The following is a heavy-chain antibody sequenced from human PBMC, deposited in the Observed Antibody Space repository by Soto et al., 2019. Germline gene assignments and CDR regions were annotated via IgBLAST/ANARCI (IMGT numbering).Heavy chain of an antibody. CDR1: GGPVRDAFSY. CDR2: LSYTGST. CDR3: ARELEGGVFDI. D-gene: IGHD2-8*02. Sequence: QVHLQESGPQLVKPSQPLSLTCTVSGGPVRDAFSYWTWIRQPPGKGPEWMGYLSYTGSTYYNPSVRNRATISVDESSNLVSLRLSSVTAADTAVYYCARELEGGVFDIWGRGTLVTVSS. V-gene: IGHV4-30-4*01. J-gene: IGHJ3*02.